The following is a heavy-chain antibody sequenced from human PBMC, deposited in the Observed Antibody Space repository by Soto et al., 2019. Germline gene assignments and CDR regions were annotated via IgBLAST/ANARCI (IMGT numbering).Heavy chain of an antibody. CDR2: IVVGSGNT. J-gene: IGHJ3*02. V-gene: IGHV1-58*01. D-gene: IGHD3-22*01. CDR1: GFTFTSSA. Sequence: SVKVSCKASGFTFTSSAVQWVRQARGQRLEWIGWIVVGSGNTNYAQKFQERVTITRDMSTSTAYMELSSLRSEDTAVYYCAAAANYYDSSGYFPDAFDIWGQGTMVTVSS. CDR3: AAAANYYDSSGYFPDAFDI.